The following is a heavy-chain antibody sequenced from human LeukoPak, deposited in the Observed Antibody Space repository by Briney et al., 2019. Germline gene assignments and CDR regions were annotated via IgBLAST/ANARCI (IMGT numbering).Heavy chain of an antibody. CDR2: ISAYNGNT. J-gene: IGHJ2*01. CDR1: GYTFTSYG. V-gene: IGHV1-18*01. CDR3: ARVGNCGGDCLDWYFDL. D-gene: IGHD2-21*01. Sequence: GASVKVSCKASGYTFTSYGISWVRQAPGQGLEWMGWISAYNGNTNYAQRLQGRVTMTTDTSTSTAYMELRSLRSDDTAVYYCARVGNCGGDCLDWYFDLWGRGTLVTVSS.